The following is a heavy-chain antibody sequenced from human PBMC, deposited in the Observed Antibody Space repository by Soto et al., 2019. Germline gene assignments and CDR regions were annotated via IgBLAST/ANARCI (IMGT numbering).Heavy chain of an antibody. V-gene: IGHV3-23*01. Sequence: SGGSLRLSCAASGFTFSSYAMSWVRQAPGKGLEWVSAISGSGGSTYYADSVKGRFTISRDNSKNTLYLQMNSLRAEDTAVYYCAKDQSTIFGVAPYFDYWGQGTLVTVSS. CDR2: ISGSGGST. J-gene: IGHJ4*02. D-gene: IGHD3-3*01. CDR1: GFTFSSYA. CDR3: AKDQSTIFGVAPYFDY.